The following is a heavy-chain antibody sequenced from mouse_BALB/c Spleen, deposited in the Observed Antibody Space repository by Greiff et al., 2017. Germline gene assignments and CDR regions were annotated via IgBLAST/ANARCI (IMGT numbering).Heavy chain of an antibody. V-gene: IGHV2-9*02. CDR2: IWAGGST. D-gene: IGHD4-1*01. CDR3: ARDSGDYYAMDY. Sequence: VHLVESGPGLVAPSQSLSITCTVSGFSLTSYGVHWVRQPPGKGLEWLGVIWAGGSTNYNSALMSRLSISKDNSKSQVFLKMNSLQTDDTAMYYCARDSGDYYAMDYWGQGTSVTVSS. CDR1: GFSLTSYG. J-gene: IGHJ4*01.